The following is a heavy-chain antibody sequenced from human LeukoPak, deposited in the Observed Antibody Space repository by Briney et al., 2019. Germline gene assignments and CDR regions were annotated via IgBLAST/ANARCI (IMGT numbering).Heavy chain of an antibody. Sequence: SETLSLTCSVSGASIRSYFWSWIRHSPGKGLEWIGYVYDNDISNFNPSLESRVTILVDRSKSQFSLKLRSVTAADTAVYYCARGLVLATDDAFDIWGQGQWSPSLQ. CDR1: GASIRSYF. J-gene: IGHJ3*02. V-gene: IGHV4-59*01. CDR3: ARGLVLATDDAFDI. CDR2: VYDNDIS. D-gene: IGHD5-12*01.